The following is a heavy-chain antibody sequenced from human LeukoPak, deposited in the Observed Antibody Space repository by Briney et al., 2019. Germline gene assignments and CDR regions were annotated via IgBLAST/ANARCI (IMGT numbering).Heavy chain of an antibody. Sequence: SETLSLTCTVSGGSISSYYWSSIRQPRGKGLEWIGYIYYSGSTNYNPSLKSRVTISVDTSKNQFSLKLSSVTAADTAVYYCARDLITMVRGVITNWFDPWGQGTLVTVSS. CDR3: ARDLITMVRGVITNWFDP. V-gene: IGHV4-59*01. CDR2: IYYSGST. CDR1: GGSISSYY. D-gene: IGHD3-10*01. J-gene: IGHJ5*02.